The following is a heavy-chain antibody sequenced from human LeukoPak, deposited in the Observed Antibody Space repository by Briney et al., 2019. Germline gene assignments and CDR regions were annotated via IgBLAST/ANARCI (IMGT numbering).Heavy chain of an antibody. D-gene: IGHD4-17*01. CDR3: AREVYGDYDYFDY. Sequence: GGSLRLSCAASGFXFSSYSIHWVRQAPGKGLEWLSSISSTGSYIYYADSVRGRFTISRDNAKNSLYLQMNSLRAEDTAVYYCAREVYGDYDYFDYWGQGTPVTVSS. CDR1: GFXFSSYS. J-gene: IGHJ4*02. CDR2: ISSTGSYI. V-gene: IGHV3-21*06.